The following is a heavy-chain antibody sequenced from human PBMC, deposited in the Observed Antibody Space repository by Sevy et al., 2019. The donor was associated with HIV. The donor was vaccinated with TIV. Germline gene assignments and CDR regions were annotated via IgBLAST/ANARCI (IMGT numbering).Heavy chain of an antibody. D-gene: IGHD6-13*01. CDR2: ISASGGGT. CDR3: AKDASSSWTGGTFQH. J-gene: IGHJ1*01. Sequence: GGSLRLSCAASGFIFSGYVMSWVRQAPGKGLEWVSGISASGGGTYYADSGKGRFTVSRDNSKKTLYLEMNSLRAEDTAVYYCAKDASSSWTGGTFQHWGQGTLVTVSS. V-gene: IGHV3-23*01. CDR1: GFIFSGYV.